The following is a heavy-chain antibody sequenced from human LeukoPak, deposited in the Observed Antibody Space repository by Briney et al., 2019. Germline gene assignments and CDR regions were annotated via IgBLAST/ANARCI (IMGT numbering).Heavy chain of an antibody. D-gene: IGHD3-22*01. CDR3: AREDYYDSSGYYLNWFDP. J-gene: IGHJ5*02. CDR2: IYHSGST. Sequence: PSETLSLTCTVSGYSISSGYYWGWIRQPPGKGLEWIGSIYHSGSTYYNPSLKSRVTISVDTSKNQFSLKLSSVTAADTAVYYCAREDYYDSSGYYLNWFDPWGQGTLVTVSS. V-gene: IGHV4-38-2*02. CDR1: GYSISSGYY.